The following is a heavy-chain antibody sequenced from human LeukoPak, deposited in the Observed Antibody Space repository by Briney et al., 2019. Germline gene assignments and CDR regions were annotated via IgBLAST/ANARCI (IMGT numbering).Heavy chain of an antibody. D-gene: IGHD3-10*01. CDR2: ISGSGGST. CDR1: GVTVSSNY. J-gene: IGHJ4*02. Sequence: GGSLRLSCAASGVTVSSNYMSWVRQAPGKGLEWVSAISGSGGSTYYADSVKGRFTISRDNSKNTLYLQMNSLRAEDTAVYYCAKDEDYYGSGSYPSPPYYFDYWGQGTLVTVSS. V-gene: IGHV3-23*01. CDR3: AKDEDYYGSGSYPSPPYYFDY.